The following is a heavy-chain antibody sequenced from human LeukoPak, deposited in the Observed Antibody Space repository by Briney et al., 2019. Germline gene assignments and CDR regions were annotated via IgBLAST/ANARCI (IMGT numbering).Heavy chain of an antibody. D-gene: IGHD3-22*01. CDR1: GFTFSNYA. CDR3: AKDRVTMIVVVAFDI. J-gene: IGHJ3*02. CDR2: ISGSGLRT. V-gene: IGHV3-23*01. Sequence: GSPRLSCAASGFTFSNYAMSWVRQAPGKGLEWVSAISGSGLRTYYADSVKGRFTISRDISKNTLYLQMDSLRAEDTAVYYCAKDRVTMIVVVAFDIWGQGTMVSLYS.